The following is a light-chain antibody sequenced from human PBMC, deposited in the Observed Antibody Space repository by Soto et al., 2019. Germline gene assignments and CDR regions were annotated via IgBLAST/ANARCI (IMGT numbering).Light chain of an antibody. CDR1: QDIRTE. J-gene: IGKJ1*01. V-gene: IGKV1-6*01. Sequence: AIQMTQSPSSLSASVGDRVTITCRASQDIRTELGWYQQKPGKAPRLLIYATSSLQSGVPSRFSGSGSGTDFTLTISSLQPEDFATYYCLQDYNYPRTFGRGTKVEVK. CDR3: LQDYNYPRT. CDR2: ATS.